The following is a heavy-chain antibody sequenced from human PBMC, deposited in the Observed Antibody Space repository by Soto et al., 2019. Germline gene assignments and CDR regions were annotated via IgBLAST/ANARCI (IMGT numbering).Heavy chain of an antibody. CDR2: IYYSGST. CDR1: GGSISRYY. D-gene: IGHD3-3*01. CDR3: AKPPDYNFCSEVIDV. Sequence: SETLSLTCTVSGGSISRYYWNWIRQPPGKGLEWIGYIYYSGSTNYNPSLKSRVTISVDTSKNQFSLKLSSVTAADTAVYYCAKPPDYNFCSEVIDVWGQGTTVTVSS. J-gene: IGHJ6*02. V-gene: IGHV4-59*01.